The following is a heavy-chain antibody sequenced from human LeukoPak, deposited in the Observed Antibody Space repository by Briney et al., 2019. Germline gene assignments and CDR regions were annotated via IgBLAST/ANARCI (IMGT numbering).Heavy chain of an antibody. CDR3: ARESSRCSGYDHFDY. CDR1: GFTFSDYA. Sequence: PGGSLRLSCAASGFTFSDYAMSWVRQAPGKGLEWVSVISGSDGSTHYADSVKGRFTISRDNSKTTLYLHMNSLRAEDTAVYYCARESSRCSGYDHFDYWGQGTLVTVSS. V-gene: IGHV3-23*01. J-gene: IGHJ4*02. CDR2: ISGSDGST. D-gene: IGHD5-12*01.